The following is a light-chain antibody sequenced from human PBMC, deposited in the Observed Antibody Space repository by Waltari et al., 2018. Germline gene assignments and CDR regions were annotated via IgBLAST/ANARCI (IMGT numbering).Light chain of an antibody. J-gene: IGKJ1*01. Sequence: DIQMTQSPSTLSAFVGDRVTIPCRASQSISGWLAWYQQKPGKAPKLLIFKASTLESGVPSRFSGSGSGTEFTRTINSLQPDDFATYYCQQYKSPTWTFGQGTKVEIK. CDR3: QQYKSPTWT. CDR1: QSISGW. V-gene: IGKV1-5*03. CDR2: KAS.